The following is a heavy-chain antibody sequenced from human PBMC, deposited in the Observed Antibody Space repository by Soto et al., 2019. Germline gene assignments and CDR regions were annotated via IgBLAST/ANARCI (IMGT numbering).Heavy chain of an antibody. CDR1: GDCISSATHY. Sequence: SETLPLTGTASGDCISSATHYWNWIRQHPGKRLQWIGYVSSSGNSYYCPTRQSRVFMSVYTSKSRCSLKLSSVTAADTAIYFGVGRLRSSYNYCGPWGRGSQVTVGS. J-gene: IGHJ5*02. D-gene: IGHD1-1*01. V-gene: IGHV4-31*03. CDR2: VSSSGNS. CDR3: VGRLRSSYNYCGP.